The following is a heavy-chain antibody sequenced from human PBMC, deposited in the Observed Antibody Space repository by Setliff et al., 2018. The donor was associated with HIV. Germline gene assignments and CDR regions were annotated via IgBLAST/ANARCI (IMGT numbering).Heavy chain of an antibody. J-gene: IGHJ4*02. Sequence: PSETLSLTCAVSGYSISSGYYWGWIRQPPGKGLEWIGSIYHSGNTYYNPSLKSRVSISVDTSKRQFSLKLTSVTAGDSALYYCARRRGQKATGWYYFDFWGQGALVTVSS. D-gene: IGHD6-19*01. CDR1: GYSISSGYY. V-gene: IGHV4-38-2*01. CDR3: ARRRGQKATGWYYFDF. CDR2: IYHSGNT.